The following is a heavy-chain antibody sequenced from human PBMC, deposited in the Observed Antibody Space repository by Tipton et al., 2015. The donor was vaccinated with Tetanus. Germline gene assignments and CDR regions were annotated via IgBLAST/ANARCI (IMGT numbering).Heavy chain of an antibody. J-gene: IGHJ4*02. CDR2: IHHSGST. D-gene: IGHD3-10*01. Sequence: TLSLTCTVSGDSISNGKWWSWVRQPPGKGLEWIGEIHHSGSTSYKTSLKSRASMSVDKSNNQFSLKLTSLTAADTAVYYCVRSYAGSYPYWGQGILVTVSS. V-gene: IGHV4-4*02. CDR1: GDSISNGKW. CDR3: VRSYAGSYPY.